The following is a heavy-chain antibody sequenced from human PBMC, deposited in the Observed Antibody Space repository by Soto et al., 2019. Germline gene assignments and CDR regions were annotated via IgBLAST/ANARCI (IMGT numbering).Heavy chain of an antibody. CDR3: AKDVLPAAGTGLYYYYYYMDV. D-gene: IGHD2-2*01. CDR1: GFTFSSYA. V-gene: IGHV3-23*01. J-gene: IGHJ6*03. Sequence: GGSLRLSCAASGFTFSSYAMSWASQAQGKGLEWVATISGSGGSTYYADSVKGRFSISRDNSKNTLYLRMNSLRAEDTAVYYCAKDVLPAAGTGLYYYYYYMDVWGKGTTVTVSS. CDR2: ISGSGGST.